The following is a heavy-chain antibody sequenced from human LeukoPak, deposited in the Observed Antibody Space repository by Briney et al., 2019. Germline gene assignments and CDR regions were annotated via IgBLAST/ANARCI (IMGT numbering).Heavy chain of an antibody. CDR1: GYTFTGYY. D-gene: IGHD3-22*01. J-gene: IGHJ4*02. Sequence: ASVKVSCKASGYTFTGYYMHWVRQAPGQGLEWMGWINPNSGGTHSAQKFQGRVTMTRDTSISTAYMELSSLRSGDTAVYYCARDERYYSSGYPFDYWGQGTLVTVSS. V-gene: IGHV1-2*02. CDR2: INPNSGGT. CDR3: ARDERYYSSGYPFDY.